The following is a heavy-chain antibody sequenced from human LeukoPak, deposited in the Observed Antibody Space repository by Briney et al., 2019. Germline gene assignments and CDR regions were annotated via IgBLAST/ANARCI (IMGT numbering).Heavy chain of an antibody. D-gene: IGHD3-22*01. J-gene: IGHJ4*02. CDR2: IYSGGST. CDR1: GFTVSSNY. V-gene: IGHV3-66*01. Sequence: GGSLRLSCAASGFTVSSNYMSWVRQAPGKGLEWVSVIYSGGSTYYADSVKGRFTISRHNSKNTLYLQMNSLRAEDTAVYYCARDSTYYDSSGYYHFDHWGQGTLVTVSS. CDR3: ARDSTYYDSSGYYHFDH.